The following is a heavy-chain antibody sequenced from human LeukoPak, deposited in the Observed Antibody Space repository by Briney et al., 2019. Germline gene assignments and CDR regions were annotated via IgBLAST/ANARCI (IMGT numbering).Heavy chain of an antibody. CDR3: ATVGYYYDSSGYYYDFYYYYGMDV. Sequence: SVKVSCKASGFTFTSYDINWVRQAPGQGLEWMGGIIPIFGTANYAQKFQGRVTITADESTSTAYMELSSLRSEDTAVYYCATVGYYYDSSGYYYDFYYYYGMDVWGQGTTVTVSS. CDR2: IIPIFGTA. D-gene: IGHD3-22*01. J-gene: IGHJ6*02. CDR1: GFTFTSYD. V-gene: IGHV1-69*13.